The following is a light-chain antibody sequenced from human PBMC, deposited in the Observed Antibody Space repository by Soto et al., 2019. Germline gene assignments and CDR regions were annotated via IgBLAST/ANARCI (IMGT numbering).Light chain of an antibody. Sequence: EIVLTQSPGTLSLSPGERVTLSCRASQSVSSSYLAWYQQKPGQAPRLLLYGASNRATGIPDRFSGSGSGTDFTLTISRLEPEDFAVYYCQQYGSSPRTFGQGTKVEIK. CDR1: QSVSSSY. V-gene: IGKV3-20*01. CDR2: GAS. CDR3: QQYGSSPRT. J-gene: IGKJ1*01.